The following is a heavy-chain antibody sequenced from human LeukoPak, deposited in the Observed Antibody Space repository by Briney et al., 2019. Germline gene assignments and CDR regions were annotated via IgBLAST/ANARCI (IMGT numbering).Heavy chain of an antibody. D-gene: IGHD2-2*01. J-gene: IGHJ4*02. Sequence: PGGSLRLSCAASGFSFDDYDMHWVRQAPGKGLEWVSGIDGSGGNTYYADSVKGRFTISRDNSKNTVYLQMKSLRAEDTALYYCAKPIWGNIVLVPAAFDFWGQGVLVTVSS. CDR1: GFSFDDYD. CDR2: IDGSGGNT. V-gene: IGHV3-23*01. CDR3: AKPIWGNIVLVPAAFDF.